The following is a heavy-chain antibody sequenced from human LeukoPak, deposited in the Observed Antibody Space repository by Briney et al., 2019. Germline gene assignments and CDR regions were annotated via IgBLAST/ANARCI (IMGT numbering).Heavy chain of an antibody. V-gene: IGHV1-69*05. Sequence: ASVKVSCKASGGTFSSYAISWVRQAPGKGLDGMGGIIPIFGTANYAQKFQGRVTISTDESTSTAYMELSSLRSEDTAVYYCAAKYYYDSSGYSYWGQGTLVTVSS. CDR1: GGTFSSYA. CDR3: AAKYYYDSSGYSY. D-gene: IGHD3-22*01. J-gene: IGHJ4*02. CDR2: IIPIFGTA.